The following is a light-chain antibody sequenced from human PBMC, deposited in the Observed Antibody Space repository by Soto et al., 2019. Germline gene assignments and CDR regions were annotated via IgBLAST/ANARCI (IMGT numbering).Light chain of an antibody. V-gene: IGLV2-14*01. J-gene: IGLJ2*01. CDR2: EVS. CDR3: SSFTSSLTLV. CDR1: STDIGAYNY. Sequence: QSVLTQPASVSGSPGQSIAISCTGTSTDIGAYNYVSWYQHHPGKAPKLIIYEVSNRPSGVSNRFSGSKFGNTASLTISGLQTDDEADYYCSSFTSSLTLVFGGGTKLTVL.